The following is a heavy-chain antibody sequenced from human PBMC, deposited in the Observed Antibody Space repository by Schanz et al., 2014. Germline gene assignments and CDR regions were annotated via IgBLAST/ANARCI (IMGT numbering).Heavy chain of an antibody. Sequence: QVQLVQSGAEVKKPGASVKVSCKASGYIFINSGISWVRQAPGQGLEWMGWISAYNGNTKYPQKPQGRVTMTTDTSTSTAYMELRSLRSDDTAVYYCARDAADFYDILTEEDYWGQGTLVTVSS. CDR3: ARDAADFYDILTEEDY. D-gene: IGHD3-9*01. J-gene: IGHJ4*02. CDR1: GYIFINSG. V-gene: IGHV1-18*01. CDR2: ISAYNGNT.